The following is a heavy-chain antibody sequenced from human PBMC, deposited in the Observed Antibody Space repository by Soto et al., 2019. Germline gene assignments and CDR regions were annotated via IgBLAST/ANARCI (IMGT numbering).Heavy chain of an antibody. CDR3: ASIVATISDYGMDV. CDR1: GYTFTGYY. D-gene: IGHD5-12*01. CDR2: INPNSGGT. V-gene: IGHV1-2*02. Sequence: ASVKVSCKASGYTFTGYYMHWVRQAPGQGLEWMGWINPNSGGTNYAQKFQGRVTMTRDTSISTAHMELSRLRSDDTAVYYCASIVATISDYGMDVWGQGTTVTVSS. J-gene: IGHJ6*02.